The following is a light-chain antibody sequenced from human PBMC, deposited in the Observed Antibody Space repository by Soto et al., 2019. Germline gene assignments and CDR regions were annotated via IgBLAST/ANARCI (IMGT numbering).Light chain of an antibody. J-gene: IGKJ4*01. Sequence: IQLTQSPSSLSASVGDRVTITCRASQGISSYLAWYQQKPGKAPKLLIYAASTLQSGVPSRFSGRGSGTDFTLTISSLQPEDFATYYCQQLNSYPPGLTFGGGTKVEIK. CDR3: QQLNSYPPGLT. CDR1: QGISSY. V-gene: IGKV1-9*01. CDR2: AAS.